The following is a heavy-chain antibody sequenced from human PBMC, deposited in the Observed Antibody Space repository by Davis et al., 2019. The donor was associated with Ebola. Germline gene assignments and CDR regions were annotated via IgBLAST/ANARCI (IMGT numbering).Heavy chain of an antibody. CDR1: GGSFSGYY. D-gene: IGHD2-15*01. CDR2: INHSGST. V-gene: IGHV4-34*01. CDR3: ARDLGCSGGSCYGWFDP. Sequence: QTLSLTCAVYGGSFSGYYWSWIRQPPGKGLEWIGEINHSGSTNYNPSLKSRVTISVDTSKNQFTLKLSSVTAADTAVYYCARDLGCSGGSCYGWFDPWGQGTLVTVSS. J-gene: IGHJ5*02.